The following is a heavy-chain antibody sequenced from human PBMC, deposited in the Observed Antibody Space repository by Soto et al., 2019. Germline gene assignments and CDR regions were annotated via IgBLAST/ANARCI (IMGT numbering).Heavy chain of an antibody. CDR1: GYTFTNYY. CDR3: ARELGTLYYYYGMDV. Sequence: ASVKVSCKASGYTFTNYYMHWVRQAPGQGLEWMGIINPSGGSTSYAQKFQGRVTMTRDTSTSTVYMELSSLRSEDTAVYYCARELGTLYYYYGMDVWGQGTTVTVSS. V-gene: IGHV1-46*01. D-gene: IGHD7-27*01. CDR2: INPSGGST. J-gene: IGHJ6*02.